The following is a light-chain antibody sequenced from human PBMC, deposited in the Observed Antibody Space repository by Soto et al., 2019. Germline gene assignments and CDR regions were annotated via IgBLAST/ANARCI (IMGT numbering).Light chain of an antibody. CDR3: QQRSEWPIT. Sequence: EIVMTQCPATLSVSPGERATLSCRASQSVSSYLAWYQQKPGQAPRLFIYDASTRATGIPARFSGSGSGTDFTLTISSLEPEDFAVYYCQQRSEWPITFGQGTRLEIK. V-gene: IGKV3-11*01. CDR2: DAS. J-gene: IGKJ5*01. CDR1: QSVSSY.